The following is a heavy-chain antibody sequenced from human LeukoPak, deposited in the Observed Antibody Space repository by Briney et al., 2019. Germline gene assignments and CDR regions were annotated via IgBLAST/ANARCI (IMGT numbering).Heavy chain of an antibody. CDR3: AKDQEVTTWGPGGFDY. CDR2: ISGSGGST. CDR1: GFTFSSYA. D-gene: IGHD4-17*01. J-gene: IGHJ4*02. V-gene: IGHV3-23*01. Sequence: GGSLRLSCAASGFTFSSYAMSWVRQAPGKGLEWVSAISGSGGSTYYADSVKGRFTISRDNSKNTLYLQMNSLRAEDTAVYYCAKDQEVTTWGPGGFDYWGQGTLVTASS.